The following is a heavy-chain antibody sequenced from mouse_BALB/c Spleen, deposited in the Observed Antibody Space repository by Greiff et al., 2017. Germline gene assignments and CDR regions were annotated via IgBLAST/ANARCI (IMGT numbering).Heavy chain of an antibody. V-gene: IGHV5-12-1*01. CDR1: GFAFSSYD. CDR3: ARHRSGFAY. CDR2: ISSGGGST. J-gene: IGHJ3*01. Sequence: EVQRVESGGGLVKPGGSLKLSCAASGFAFSSYDMSWVRQTPEKRLEWVAYISSGGGSTYYPDTVKGRFTISRDNAKNTLYLQMSSLKSEDTAMFYCARHRSGFAYWGAGTLVTVSA.